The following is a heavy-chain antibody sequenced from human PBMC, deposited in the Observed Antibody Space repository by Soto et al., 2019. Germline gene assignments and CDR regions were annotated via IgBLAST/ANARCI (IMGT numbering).Heavy chain of an antibody. CDR3: ARMSGYSYGITFEFYFDY. V-gene: IGHV2-70*01. CDR2: IDWDDDK. D-gene: IGHD5-18*01. Sequence: ASGPTLVNPTQTLTLTCTFSGFSLSTSGMCVSWIRQPPGKALEWLALIDWDDDKYYSTSLKTRLTISKDTSKNQVVLTMTNMDPVDTATYYCARMSGYSYGITFEFYFDYWGQGTLVTVSS. CDR1: GFSLSTSGMC. J-gene: IGHJ4*02.